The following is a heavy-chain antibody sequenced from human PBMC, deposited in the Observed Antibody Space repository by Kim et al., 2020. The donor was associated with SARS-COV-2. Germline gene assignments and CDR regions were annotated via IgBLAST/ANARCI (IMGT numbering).Heavy chain of an antibody. J-gene: IGHJ3*02. CDR1: GYTFTSYA. CDR3: ARDLPCLENPFPGIAVAPHCHDAFDI. Sequence: ASVKVSCKASGYTFTSYAMNWVRQAPGQGLEWMGWINTNTGNPTYAQGFTGRFVFSLDTSVSTAYLQISSLKAEDTAVYYCARDLPCLENPFPGIAVAPHCHDAFDIWGQGTMVTVSS. D-gene: IGHD6-19*01. CDR2: INTNTGNP. V-gene: IGHV7-4-1*02.